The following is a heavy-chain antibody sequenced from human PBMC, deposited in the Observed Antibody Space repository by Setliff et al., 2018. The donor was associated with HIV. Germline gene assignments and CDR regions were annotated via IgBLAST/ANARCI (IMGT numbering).Heavy chain of an antibody. D-gene: IGHD3-22*01. J-gene: IGHJ4*02. Sequence: KTSETLSLTCTVSGDSINSGNYYWSWIRQHPGKGLEWIGYIYYSGSTYYSPSLKSRVTISEDTSKNQFSLKMRSVTAADTAVYFCARESVGYYDTSGFFNWGQGTLVTVSS. CDR3: ARESVGYYDTSGFFN. CDR1: GDSINSGNYY. CDR2: IYYSGST. V-gene: IGHV4-31*03.